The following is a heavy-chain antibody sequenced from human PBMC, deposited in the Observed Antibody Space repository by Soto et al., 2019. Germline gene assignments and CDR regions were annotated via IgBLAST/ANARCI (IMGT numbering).Heavy chain of an antibody. CDR3: ARGYSGAWARFDS. CDR2: ISGGGGNT. Sequence: EVQLLESGGGLVQPGGSLRLSCAASGFTFSCYAMTWVRQAPGKGLEWVSAISGGGGNTYYADSVKGRFTISSDISKNHRYVQLNRLRGEDTAVYYCARGYSGAWARFDSGGQGSLVTVCS. CDR1: GFTFSCYA. V-gene: IGHV3-23*01. J-gene: IGHJ4*02. D-gene: IGHD1-26*01.